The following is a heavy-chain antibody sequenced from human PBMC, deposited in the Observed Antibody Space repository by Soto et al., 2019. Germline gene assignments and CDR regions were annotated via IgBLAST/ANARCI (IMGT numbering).Heavy chain of an antibody. CDR2: IYYSGST. CDR3: ARDGDKNKLSFQH. CDR1: GGSVSSGSYY. V-gene: IGHV4-61*01. J-gene: IGHJ1*01. D-gene: IGHD3-3*01. Sequence: SETLSLTCTVSGGSVSSGSYYWSWIRQPPGKGLEWIGYIYYSGSTNYNPSLKSRVTISVDTSKNQFSLKLSSVTAADTAVYYCARDGDKNKLSFQHWGQGTLVTVSS.